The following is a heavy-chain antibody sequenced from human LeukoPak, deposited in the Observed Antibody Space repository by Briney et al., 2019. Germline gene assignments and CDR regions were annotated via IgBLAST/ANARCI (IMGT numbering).Heavy chain of an antibody. V-gene: IGHV4-59*01. CDR1: GGSFSGYY. Sequence: SETLSLTCAVYGGSFSGYYWSWIRQPPGKGLEWIGYIYYSGSTNYNPSLKSRVTISVDTSKNQFSLKLSSVTAADTAVYYCARGMATPDYWGLGTLVTVSS. CDR3: ARGMATPDY. J-gene: IGHJ4*02. D-gene: IGHD5-24*01. CDR2: IYYSGST.